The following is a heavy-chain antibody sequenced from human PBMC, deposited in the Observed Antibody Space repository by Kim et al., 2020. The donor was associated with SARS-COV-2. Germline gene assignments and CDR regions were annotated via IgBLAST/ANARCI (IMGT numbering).Heavy chain of an antibody. J-gene: IGHJ6*02. CDR3: ARTGYYDILTGYYYYYYYGMDV. CDR1: GYTFTSYA. CDR2: INAGNGNT. Sequence: ASVKVSCKASGYTFTSYAMHWVRQAPGQRLEWMGWINAGNGNTKYSQKFQGRVTITRDTSASTAYMELSSLRSEDTAVYYCARTGYYDILTGYYYYYYYGMDVWGQGTTVTVSS. D-gene: IGHD3-9*01. V-gene: IGHV1-3*01.